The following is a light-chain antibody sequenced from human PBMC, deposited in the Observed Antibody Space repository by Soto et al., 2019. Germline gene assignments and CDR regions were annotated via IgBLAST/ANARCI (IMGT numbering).Light chain of an antibody. CDR1: QDVGSK. V-gene: IGKV3-15*01. Sequence: IVMTQSPAPLSVSPGERATLSCRASQDVGSKLAWYQQKPGQAPRLLIYGATTRATGIPARFSGSGSGTQFTLTISSLQSEDFAVYYCQQYNNWPSTLGQGTRLEIK. CDR3: QQYNNWPST. J-gene: IGKJ5*01. CDR2: GAT.